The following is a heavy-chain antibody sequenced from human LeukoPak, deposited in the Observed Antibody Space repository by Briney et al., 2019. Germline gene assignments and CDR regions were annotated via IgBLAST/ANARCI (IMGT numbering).Heavy chain of an antibody. CDR2: ISGSGSTT. V-gene: IGHV3-23*01. Sequence: PGGSLRLSCAASGFTFSSYAMTWVRQAPGKGLEWVSGISGSGSTTYYADSVKGRFTISRDNLKNTLYLEMSSLRVEDTAIYYCAKNRRACSGGSCNSGFSEYFHHWGQGTLVTVSS. CDR1: GFTFSSYA. J-gene: IGHJ1*01. D-gene: IGHD2-15*01. CDR3: AKNRRACSGGSCNSGFSEYFHH.